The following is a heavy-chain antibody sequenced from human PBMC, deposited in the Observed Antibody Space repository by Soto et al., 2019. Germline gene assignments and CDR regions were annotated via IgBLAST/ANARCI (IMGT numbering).Heavy chain of an antibody. Sequence: SVKVSCKASGGTFSSYAISWVRQAPGQGLEWMGGIIPIFGTANYAQKFQGRVTITADESASTAYMELSSLRSEDTAVYYCAILHPMTTVTTDRSDWFDPWGQGTLVTVSS. CDR2: IIPIFGTA. J-gene: IGHJ5*02. CDR3: AILHPMTTVTTDRSDWFDP. CDR1: GGTFSSYA. D-gene: IGHD4-4*01. V-gene: IGHV1-69*13.